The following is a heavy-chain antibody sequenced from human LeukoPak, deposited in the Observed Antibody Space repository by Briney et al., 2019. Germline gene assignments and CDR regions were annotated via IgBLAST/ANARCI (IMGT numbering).Heavy chain of an antibody. Sequence: GGSLRLSCAASGVTFSRYSMHWVRQAPGKGLEWVSSVSSSEDYIYYADSVKCRFTISRDNAENSLSLKMNSLKAEDTAVYYCATPANDYGDRNWYFDLWGRGTLVTVSS. V-gene: IGHV3-21*01. CDR3: ATPANDYGDRNWYFDL. CDR1: GVTFSRYS. CDR2: VSSSEDYI. J-gene: IGHJ2*01. D-gene: IGHD4-17*01.